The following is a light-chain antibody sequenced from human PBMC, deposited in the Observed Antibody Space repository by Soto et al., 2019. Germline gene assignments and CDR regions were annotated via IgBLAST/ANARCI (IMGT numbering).Light chain of an antibody. Sequence: IVLTQSPATLSLSPGERATLSCRASQSVTTFFAWYQQKPGLAPRLLIYDASTRATGIPVRFSGSASGTEFTLTISSLQSEDFTVYYCQQYNNCPLTFGQGTKVDIK. CDR2: DAS. CDR1: QSVTTF. V-gene: IGKV3-15*01. J-gene: IGKJ1*01. CDR3: QQYNNCPLT.